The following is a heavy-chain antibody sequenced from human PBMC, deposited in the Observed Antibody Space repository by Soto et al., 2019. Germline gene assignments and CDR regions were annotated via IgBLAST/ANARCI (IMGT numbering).Heavy chain of an antibody. D-gene: IGHD2-15*01. Sequence: PGGSLRLSCAASGFTFSNYEMNWVRQAPGKGLEWVSYISSSGSTIYYADSVKGRFTISRDNAKNSLYLQMNSLRAEDTAVYYCARDRGGFCSGGSCSYYGMDVWGQGTTGTVSS. V-gene: IGHV3-48*03. CDR3: ARDRGGFCSGGSCSYYGMDV. J-gene: IGHJ6*02. CDR2: ISSSGSTI. CDR1: GFTFSNYE.